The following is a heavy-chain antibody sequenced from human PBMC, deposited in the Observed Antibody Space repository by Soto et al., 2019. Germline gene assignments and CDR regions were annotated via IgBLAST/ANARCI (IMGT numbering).Heavy chain of an antibody. D-gene: IGHD1-1*01. CDR3: ASQIRPTGTTGSRYAFDI. CDR1: GGPFSSYT. CDR2: IIPILGIA. Sequence: SVKVSCKAPGGPFSSYTISWVRQAPGQGLEWMGRIIPILGIANYAQKFQGRVTITADKSTSTAYMELSSLRSEDSAVFYCASQIRPTGTTGSRYAFDIWGQGTMVTVSS. J-gene: IGHJ3*02. V-gene: IGHV1-69*02.